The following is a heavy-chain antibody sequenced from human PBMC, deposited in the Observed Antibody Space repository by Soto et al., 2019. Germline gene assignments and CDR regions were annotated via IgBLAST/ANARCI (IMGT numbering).Heavy chain of an antibody. J-gene: IGHJ6*02. CDR3: AKDLQAYGDYNNNYYGMDV. D-gene: IGHD4-17*01. CDR1: GFTFTTFG. CDR2: ISYDGHNK. V-gene: IGHV3-30*18. Sequence: QVQLVESGGGVVQPGGSLRLSCTASGFTFTTFGIHWVRQAPGKGLEWVALISYDGHNKYYSDSVKGRFTISRDNYKNALYLQMNSLRAEDTAVDYCAKDLQAYGDYNNNYYGMDVWGQGTTVSVSS.